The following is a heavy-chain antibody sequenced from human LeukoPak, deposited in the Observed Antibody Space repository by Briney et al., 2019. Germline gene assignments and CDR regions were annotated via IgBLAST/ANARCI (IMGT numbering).Heavy chain of an antibody. V-gene: IGHV4-59*12. J-gene: IGHJ4*02. CDR3: ARDLMTPFDY. Sequence: SETLSLTCTVSGGSISSYYWSWIRQPPGKGLEWIGYIYYSGSTNYNPSLTSRVTISVDTSKNQFSLKLRSVTAADTAVYYCARDLMTPFDYWGQGTLVTVSS. CDR1: GGSISSYY. D-gene: IGHD3-16*01. CDR2: IYYSGST.